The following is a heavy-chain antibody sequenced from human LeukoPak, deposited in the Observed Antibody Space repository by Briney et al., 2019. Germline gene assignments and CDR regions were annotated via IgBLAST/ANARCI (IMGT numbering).Heavy chain of an antibody. V-gene: IGHV3-11*05. J-gene: IGHJ3*02. D-gene: IGHD3-10*01. Sequence: PGGSLRLSCAASGFTFSDYCMSWIRQAPGKGLEWVSYISYSSSYTNYADSVKGRFTISRDNAKNSLFLQINSLRAEDTAVYYCARDVIYGSGSSRLFDIWGQGTLVTVSS. CDR1: GFTFSDYC. CDR2: ISYSSSYT. CDR3: ARDVIYGSGSSRLFDI.